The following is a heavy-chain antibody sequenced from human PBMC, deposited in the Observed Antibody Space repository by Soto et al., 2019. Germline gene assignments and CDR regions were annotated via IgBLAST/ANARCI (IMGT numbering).Heavy chain of an antibody. CDR3: VRENFDNAFDI. CDR1: GFIFSNYE. V-gene: IGHV3-48*03. J-gene: IGHJ4*02. CDR2: INGRGSTT. Sequence: PGGSLRLSCEASGFIFSNYEMNWVRQAPGKGLEWVSYINGRGSTTKYADSAEGRFTISRDSARGSLFLQMNSLRDEDTAVYYCVRENFDNAFDIWGQGIMVTVSS. D-gene: IGHD2-8*01.